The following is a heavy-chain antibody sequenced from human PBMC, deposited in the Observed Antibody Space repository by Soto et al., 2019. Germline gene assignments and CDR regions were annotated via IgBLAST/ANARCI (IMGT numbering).Heavy chain of an antibody. Sequence: QVQLVESGGGVVQPGRSLRLSCAASGFSFSSYGMHWVRQAPGKGLEWVTVVGHDGSAQEYADSVKGRFTISRDNSKNTLYLQMASRRAEDTAVYYCAKEFLPIPMVYWYFDLWGRGTLVTVSS. CDR1: GFSFSSYG. J-gene: IGHJ2*01. D-gene: IGHD3-10*01. CDR2: VGHDGSAQ. CDR3: AKEFLPIPMVYWYFDL. V-gene: IGHV3-30*18.